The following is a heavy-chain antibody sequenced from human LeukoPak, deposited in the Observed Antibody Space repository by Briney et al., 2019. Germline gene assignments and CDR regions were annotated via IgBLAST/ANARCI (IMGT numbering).Heavy chain of an antibody. CDR1: GFTFSNYE. CDR3: ARGRGSYGMDV. Sequence: PGRSLRLSCAASGFTFSNYEMNWVRQAPGKGLEWVSYISSSGRTIYYADSVRGRFTISRDNAKNSLYLQMNSLRAEDTAVYYCARGRGSYGMDVWGQGTTVTVSS. V-gene: IGHV3-48*03. CDR2: ISSSGRTI. J-gene: IGHJ6*02. D-gene: IGHD3-16*01.